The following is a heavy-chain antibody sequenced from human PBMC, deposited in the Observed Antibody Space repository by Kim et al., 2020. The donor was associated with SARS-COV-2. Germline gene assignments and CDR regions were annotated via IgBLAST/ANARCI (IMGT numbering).Heavy chain of an antibody. D-gene: IGHD1-20*01. CDR3: ARDNSLGSYYAMDV. CDR2: IYAGGHT. J-gene: IGHJ6*02. CDR1: GFTVSSTY. Sequence: GGSLRLSCAASGFTVSSTYMSWVRQAPGKGLECVSVIYAGGHTYYADSVKGRFTISRDNSKNTLYLQMNSLRADGTAVFYCARDNSLGSYYAMDVWGQGTTVTVSS. V-gene: IGHV3-53*01.